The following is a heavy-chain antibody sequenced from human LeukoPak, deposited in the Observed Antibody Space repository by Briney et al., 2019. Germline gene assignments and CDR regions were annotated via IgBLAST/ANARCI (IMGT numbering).Heavy chain of an antibody. J-gene: IGHJ4*02. V-gene: IGHV3-23*01. CDR1: GLTFTSMA. D-gene: IGHD6-19*01. CDR2: ISGGGGST. Sequence: GGPLNFPCAASGLTFTSMAMSGFPRPQGKGLEGVSAISGGGGSTYYADSVKGRFTISRDNSKNTLYLQMNSLRAEDTAVYYCAKEDSSGWYSYYFDYWGQGTLVTVSS. CDR3: AKEDSSGWYSYYFDY.